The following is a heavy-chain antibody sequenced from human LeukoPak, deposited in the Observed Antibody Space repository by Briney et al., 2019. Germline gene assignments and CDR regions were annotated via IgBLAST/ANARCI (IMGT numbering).Heavy chain of an antibody. J-gene: IGHJ3*02. CDR2: ISWNSGSI. Sequence: PGGPLRLSCAASGFTFDDYAMHWVRQAPGKGLEWVSGISWNSGSIGYADSVKGRFTISRDNAKNSLYLQMNSLRAEDTALYYCAKDSSGYYASGAFDIWGQGTMVTVSS. CDR3: AKDSSGYYASGAFDI. V-gene: IGHV3-9*01. D-gene: IGHD3-22*01. CDR1: GFTFDDYA.